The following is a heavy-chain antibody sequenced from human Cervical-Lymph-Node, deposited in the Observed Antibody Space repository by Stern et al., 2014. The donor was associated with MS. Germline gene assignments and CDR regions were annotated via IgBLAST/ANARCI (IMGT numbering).Heavy chain of an antibody. CDR2: IFPGGSDI. Sequence: VQLVESGPEVKRPGESLKISCQASGYTFTSYWIGGVRQMPGKGLEWIAIIFPGGSDIRYSPSFQGQVTISADKSSSTAYLQWNNRKASDTAIYYCARQRYFDYWGQGTLVTVSS. CDR1: GYTFTSYW. J-gene: IGHJ4*02. CDR3: ARQRYFDY. V-gene: IGHV5-51*01.